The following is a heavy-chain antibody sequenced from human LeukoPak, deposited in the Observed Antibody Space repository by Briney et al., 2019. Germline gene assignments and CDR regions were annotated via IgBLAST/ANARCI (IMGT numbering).Heavy chain of an antibody. CDR2: ISGSGGST. CDR1: GFTFSSYG. V-gene: IGHV3-23*01. J-gene: IGHJ1*01. D-gene: IGHD3-22*01. Sequence: PGGSLRLSCAASGFTFSSYGMSWVRQAPGKGLEWVSAISGSGGSTYYADSVKGRFTISRDNSKKTLYLQMNSLRAEDTAVYYCANGRYYDSSGYYYPEYFQHWGQGTLVTVSS. CDR3: ANGRYYDSSGYYYPEYFQH.